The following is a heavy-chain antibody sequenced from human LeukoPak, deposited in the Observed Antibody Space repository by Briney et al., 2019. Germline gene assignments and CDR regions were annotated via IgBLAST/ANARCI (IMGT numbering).Heavy chain of an antibody. CDR2: IKEDGGEK. CDR1: GFSFSSYC. J-gene: IGHJ6*02. CDR3: ARDTAMVTSVYYHGMDV. Sequence: GGSLRLSCEASGFSFSSYCMSWVRQAPGKGLQWVANIKEDGGEKYYVDSVKGRFTISRDNAKNSLYLQMNSLRADGTAVYFCARDTAMVTSVYYHGMDVWGQGTTVTVSS. V-gene: IGHV3-7*05. D-gene: IGHD5-18*01.